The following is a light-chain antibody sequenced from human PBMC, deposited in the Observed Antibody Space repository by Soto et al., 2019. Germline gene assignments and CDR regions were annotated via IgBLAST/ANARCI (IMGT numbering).Light chain of an antibody. J-gene: IGKJ4*01. Sequence: EIVLTQSPATLSLSPGERATLSCRASQSVSSYLGWYQQKPGQAPRLLIYDASTRATGIPARFSGCGSGTDFTLTIGSLEPEDFAVYYCQQRTNWPLTFGGGTKVEIK. V-gene: IGKV3-11*01. CDR3: QQRTNWPLT. CDR1: QSVSSY. CDR2: DAS.